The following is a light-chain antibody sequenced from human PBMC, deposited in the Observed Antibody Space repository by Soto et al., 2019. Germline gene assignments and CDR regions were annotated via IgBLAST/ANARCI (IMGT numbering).Light chain of an antibody. CDR1: QSVGNK. V-gene: IGKV3D-15*01. CDR3: QQYNNWPIT. J-gene: IGKJ5*01. CDR2: GAS. Sequence: DIRMTQSPAILSVSPGERATLACRASQSVGNKLAWYQQKPGQAPRLLIYGASTRASDTPARFSGSGSVTEFALTISSLQSEDLAVYYCQQYNNWPITFGQGTRLEIK.